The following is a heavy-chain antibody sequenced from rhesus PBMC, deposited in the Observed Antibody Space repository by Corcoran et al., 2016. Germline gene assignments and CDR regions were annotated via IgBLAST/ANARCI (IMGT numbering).Heavy chain of an antibody. D-gene: IGHD5-12*01. CDR2: MDSSGTP. V-gene: IGHV4S11*01. CDR3: ARHHGGYFYFDY. J-gene: IGHJ4*01. CDR1: GGSISSSY. Sequence: QVQLQESGPGLVKPSETLSLTCAVSGGSISSSYWSWMRQAPGKGLEWIGRMDSSGTPTYPPSLMSQVTLSVDTSKTQFSLNLTSVTAADTAVYYCARHHGGYFYFDYWGQGVLVTVSS.